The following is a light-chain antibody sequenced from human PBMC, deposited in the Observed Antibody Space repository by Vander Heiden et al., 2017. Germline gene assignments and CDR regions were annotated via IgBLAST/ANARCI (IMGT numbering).Light chain of an antibody. Sequence: DIQMTQSPSSLSASVGDRITITCQASQDIRNFLNWYQVKPGKAPKLLIYDASNLETGVPSRFSGSGSGTDCTLTISSLQPEDIATYYCQQFDDRPALTFGGGTKG. V-gene: IGKV1-33*01. J-gene: IGKJ4*01. CDR3: QQFDDRPALT. CDR1: QDIRNF. CDR2: DAS.